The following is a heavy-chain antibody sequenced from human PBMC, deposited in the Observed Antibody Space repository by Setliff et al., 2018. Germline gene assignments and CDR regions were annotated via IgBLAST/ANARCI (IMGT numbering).Heavy chain of an antibody. J-gene: IGHJ4*02. Sequence: PSETLSLTCTVSGGSISSGSYYWSWIRQPAGKGLEWIGRIYTSGSTNYNPSLKSRVTISVDTSKNQFSLRLSSVTAADTAVYYCASMGATRDYWGQGTLGTVSS. V-gene: IGHV4-61*02. D-gene: IGHD1-26*01. CDR2: IYTSGST. CDR1: GGSISSGSYY. CDR3: ASMGATRDY.